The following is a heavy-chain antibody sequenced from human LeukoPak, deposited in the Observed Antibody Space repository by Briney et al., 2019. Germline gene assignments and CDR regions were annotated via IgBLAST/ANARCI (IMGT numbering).Heavy chain of an antibody. V-gene: IGHV4-61*02. CDR1: VGSISSGRYY. J-gene: IGHJ5*02. CDR3: ARMSGGDWFDT. CDR2: IYTSGCT. Sequence: RASQTLSLTCTVSVGSISSGRYYSSWIRQPAGKGLEWIGRIYTSGCTNYNPSLKSRVTITVDTSKNQFSLKVSSVSAAETDVSYCARMSGGDWFDTCGQGTLVTVSS. D-gene: IGHD1-1*01.